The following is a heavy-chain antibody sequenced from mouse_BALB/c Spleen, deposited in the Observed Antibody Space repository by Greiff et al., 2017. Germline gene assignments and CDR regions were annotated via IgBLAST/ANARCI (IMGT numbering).Heavy chain of an antibody. Sequence: EVKLMESGGGLVQPGGSLRLSCATSGFTFTDYYMSWVRQPPGKALEWLGFIRNKANGYTTEYSASVKGRFTISRDNSQSILYLQMNTLRAEDSATYYCARDIGAGNWDWFAYWGQGTLVTVSA. CDR1: GFTFTDYY. D-gene: IGHD4-1*01. CDR3: ARDIGAGNWDWFAY. J-gene: IGHJ3*01. CDR2: IRNKANGYTT. V-gene: IGHV7-3*02.